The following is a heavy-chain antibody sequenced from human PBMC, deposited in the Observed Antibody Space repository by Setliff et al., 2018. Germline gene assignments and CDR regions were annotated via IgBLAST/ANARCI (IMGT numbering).Heavy chain of an antibody. D-gene: IGHD2-15*01. CDR3: ARRHCSGGSCYSLNYFDY. Sequence: SETLSLTCGVSGYSISSGYYWGWIRQPPGKGLEWIGSIYRTGTTHYNPSLKSRVTMSVDTSKKQFSLKLSSVTAADTAVYYCARRHCSGGSCYSLNYFDYWGQGTLVTVSS. CDR1: GYSISSGYY. CDR2: IYRTGTT. V-gene: IGHV4-38-2*01. J-gene: IGHJ4*02.